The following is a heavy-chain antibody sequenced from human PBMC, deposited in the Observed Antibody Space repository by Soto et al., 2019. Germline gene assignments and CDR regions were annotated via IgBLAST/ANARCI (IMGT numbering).Heavy chain of an antibody. Sequence: EVQLLESGGGLVQPGGSLRLTCAASGFTFSSYAMNWVRQAPGKGLEWVSVISGSGGSTYYADAVKGRFTISRDNSKNTLYLQMNSLRAEDTAVYYCAKRTVGWYFDLWGRGTLVTVSS. V-gene: IGHV3-23*01. CDR3: AKRTVGWYFDL. D-gene: IGHD4-17*01. CDR2: ISGSGGST. CDR1: GFTFSSYA. J-gene: IGHJ2*01.